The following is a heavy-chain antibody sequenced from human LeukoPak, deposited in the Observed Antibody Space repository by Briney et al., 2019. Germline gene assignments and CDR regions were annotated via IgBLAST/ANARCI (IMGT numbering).Heavy chain of an antibody. Sequence: SETLSLTCTVSGGSISSSSYYWGWIRQPPGKGLEWIGYIYYSGSTYYNPSLKSRVTISVDTSKNQFSLKLSSVTAADTAVYYCARVYSSSWYTYLDYWGQGTLVTVSS. V-gene: IGHV4-30-4*08. D-gene: IGHD6-13*01. J-gene: IGHJ4*02. CDR2: IYYSGST. CDR1: GGSISSSSYY. CDR3: ARVYSSSWYTYLDY.